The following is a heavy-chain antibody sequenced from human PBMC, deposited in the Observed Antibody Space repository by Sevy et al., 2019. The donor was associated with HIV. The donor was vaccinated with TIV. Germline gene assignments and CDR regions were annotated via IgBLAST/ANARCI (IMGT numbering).Heavy chain of an antibody. CDR2: IKRDGTEK. CDR3: ARDCSSSSCLWGMDV. Sequence: GGSLRLSCAASGFTFSSYWMSWVRQAPGKGLEWVAHIKRDGTEKYYVDSVKGRFTISRDNAKNSPYLQMNSLRAEDTAVYYCARDCSSSSCLWGMDVWGQGTTVTVSS. J-gene: IGHJ6*02. CDR1: GFTFSSYW. D-gene: IGHD2-2*01. V-gene: IGHV3-7*03.